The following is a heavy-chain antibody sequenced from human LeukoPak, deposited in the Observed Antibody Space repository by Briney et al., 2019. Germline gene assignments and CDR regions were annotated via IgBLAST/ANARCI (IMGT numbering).Heavy chain of an antibody. D-gene: IGHD6-6*01. J-gene: IGHJ4*02. CDR3: ARDTGYEYEDY. V-gene: IGHV3-7*01. CDR2: IKQDGSEK. CDR1: GFTFSSYW. Sequence: PGGSLRLSCAASGFTFSSYWISWVRQAPGKGLEWVANIKQDGSEKYYVDSVKGRFTISRDNAKNSLYLQMNSLRAEDTAVYYCARDTGYEYEDYWGQGTLVTVSS.